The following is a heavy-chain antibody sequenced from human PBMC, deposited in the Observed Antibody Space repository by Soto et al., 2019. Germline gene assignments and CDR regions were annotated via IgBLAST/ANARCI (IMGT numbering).Heavy chain of an antibody. Sequence: PSETLSLTCTVSGGSISSSSYSWGWIRQPPGKGLEWIGSIYYSGSTYYNPSLKSRVTISVDTSKNQFSLKLSSVTAADTAVYYCARLAQFLEGNYYYYMDVWGKGTTVTVSS. CDR3: ARLAQFLEGNYYYYMDV. V-gene: IGHV4-39*01. D-gene: IGHD3-3*01. CDR2: IYYSGST. CDR1: GGSISSSSYS. J-gene: IGHJ6*03.